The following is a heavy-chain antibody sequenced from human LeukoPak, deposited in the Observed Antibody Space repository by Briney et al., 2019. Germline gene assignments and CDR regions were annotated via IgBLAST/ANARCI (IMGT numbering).Heavy chain of an antibody. Sequence: AASVKVSCKASGYTFTGYYIHWVRQAPGQGLEWMGWIKPNSGGTNYAQNFQGRVTMTRDTSISTAYMELSRLRSDDTAVYYCARGGGYTYGYFADWGQGTLATVSS. CDR1: GYTFTGYY. CDR2: IKPNSGGT. CDR3: ARGGGYTYGYFAD. V-gene: IGHV1-2*02. J-gene: IGHJ4*02. D-gene: IGHD5-18*01.